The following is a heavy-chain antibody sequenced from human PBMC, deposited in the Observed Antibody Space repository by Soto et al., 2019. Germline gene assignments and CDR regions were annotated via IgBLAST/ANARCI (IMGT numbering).Heavy chain of an antibody. CDR1: GYTFTSYA. V-gene: IGHV1-3*01. CDR2: INAGNGNT. D-gene: IGHD3-10*01. J-gene: IGHJ3*02. CDR3: ASAGGPRQGDAFAI. Sequence: ASVKVSCKASGYTFTSYAMHWVRQAPGQGLEWMGWINAGNGNTKDAQKFQGRVTMTRDTSTSTAYMELRSLRSDDTAVYYCASAGGPRQGDAFAIWGQGTLVTVSS.